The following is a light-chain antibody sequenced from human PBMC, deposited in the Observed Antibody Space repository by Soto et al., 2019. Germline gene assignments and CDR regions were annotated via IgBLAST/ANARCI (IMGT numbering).Light chain of an antibody. CDR2: GAS. J-gene: IGKJ1*01. CDR3: QQYNDWPPWT. CDR1: QSVSSN. Sequence: EIVMTQSPATLSVSAGERATLSCRASQSVSSNLAWYQQKPGQAPRLLIHGASTRATGIPARFSGSGSGTEFTLTISSLQSEDFAVYYCQQYNDWPPWTFGQGTQVEIK. V-gene: IGKV3-15*01.